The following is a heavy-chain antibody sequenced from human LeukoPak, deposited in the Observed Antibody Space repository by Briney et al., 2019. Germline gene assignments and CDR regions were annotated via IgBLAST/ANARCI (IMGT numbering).Heavy chain of an antibody. CDR3: AKDKDEAAGPCD. V-gene: IGHV3-21*04. CDR1: GFTVSSYS. J-gene: IGHJ4*02. D-gene: IGHD6-13*01. CDR2: ISSSSSYI. Sequence: PGGSLRLSCAASGFTVSSYSMNWVRQAPGKGLEWVSSISSSSSYIYYADSVKGRFTISRDNSKNTLYLQMNSLRAEDTAVYYCAKDKDEAAGPCDWGQGTLVTVSS.